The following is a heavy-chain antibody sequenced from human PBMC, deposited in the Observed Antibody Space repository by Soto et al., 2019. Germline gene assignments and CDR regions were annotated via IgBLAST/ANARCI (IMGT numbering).Heavy chain of an antibody. CDR3: ARSDVDTAMVTFDY. V-gene: IGHV4-59*01. CDR1: GGSLSSYY. D-gene: IGHD5-18*01. CDR2: IYYSGST. J-gene: IGHJ4*02. Sequence: LSLTCVVSGGSLSSYYWSWIRQPPGKGLEWIGYIYYSGSTNYNPSLKSRVTISVDTSKNQFSLKLSSVTAADTAVYYCARSDVDTAMVTFDYWGQGTLVTVSS.